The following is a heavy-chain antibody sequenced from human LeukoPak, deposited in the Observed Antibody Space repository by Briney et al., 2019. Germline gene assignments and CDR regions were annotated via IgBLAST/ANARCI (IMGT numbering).Heavy chain of an antibody. V-gene: IGHV3-30*01. D-gene: IGHD3-22*01. CDR2: ISYDGSNK. J-gene: IGHJ4*02. CDR1: GFTFSSYA. CDR3: ARENYYDSSGRSHFDY. Sequence: PGGSLRLSCAASGFTFSSYAMHWVRQAPGKGLEGVAVISYDGSNKYYGDSVKGRFTISRDNSKNTLYLQMNSLRAEDTAVYYCARENYYDSSGRSHFDYWGQGTLVTVSS.